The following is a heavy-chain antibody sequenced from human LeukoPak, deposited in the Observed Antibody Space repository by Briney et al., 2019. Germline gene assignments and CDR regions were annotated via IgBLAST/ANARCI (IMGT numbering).Heavy chain of an antibody. J-gene: IGHJ4*02. CDR2: IDWDDDK. D-gene: IGHD6-13*01. V-gene: IGHV2-70*11. CDR3: ARSIAAAGDYFDY. CDR1: GGSISSGGYY. Sequence: TLSLTCTVSGGSISSGGYYWSWIRQPPGKALEWLARIDWDDDKYYSTSPETRLTISKDTSKNQVVLTMTNMDPVDTATYYCARSIAAAGDYFDYWGQGTLVTVSS.